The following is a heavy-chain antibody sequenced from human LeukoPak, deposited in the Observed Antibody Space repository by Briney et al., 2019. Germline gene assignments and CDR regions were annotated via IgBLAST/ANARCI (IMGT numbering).Heavy chain of an antibody. D-gene: IGHD3-9*01. CDR3: ARDRKDYDILTGYYIRSRYYYYGMDV. Sequence: SGTLSLTCAVSGGSISSSNWWSWVRQPPGKGLEWIGEIYHSGSTNYNPSLKSRVTISVDKSKNQFSLKLSSVTAADTAVYYCARDRKDYDILTGYYIRSRYYYYGMDVWGKGTTVTVSS. J-gene: IGHJ6*04. CDR2: IYHSGST. V-gene: IGHV4-4*02. CDR1: GGSISSSNW.